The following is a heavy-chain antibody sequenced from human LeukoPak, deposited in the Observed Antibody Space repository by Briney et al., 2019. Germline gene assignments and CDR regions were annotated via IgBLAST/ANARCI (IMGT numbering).Heavy chain of an antibody. D-gene: IGHD3-9*01. CDR1: GESFSGYY. Sequence: SETLSLTCAVYGESFSGYYWSWIRQSPGKGLEWIGEINHGGSTNYNPSLKTRVTISVDTSKNQFSLKLSSVTAADTAVYYCARGDDILTGPNWFDPWGQGTLVTVSS. CDR2: INHGGST. J-gene: IGHJ5*02. V-gene: IGHV4-34*01. CDR3: ARGDDILTGPNWFDP.